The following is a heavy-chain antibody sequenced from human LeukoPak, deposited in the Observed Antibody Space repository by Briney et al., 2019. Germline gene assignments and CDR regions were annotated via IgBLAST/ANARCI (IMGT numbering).Heavy chain of an antibody. D-gene: IGHD2-2*01. V-gene: IGHV1-2*02. CDR1: GYTFTVYY. CDR2: INPNSGDT. J-gene: IGHJ4*02. Sequence: ASVKVSCKASGYTFTVYYMHWVRQAPGQGLEWMGWINPNSGDTNYAQNFHGRVTMTRDTSVSTAYMELSRLRSDDTAVYYCARCPHRRGSCPHFDYWGQGTLVTVSS. CDR3: ARCPHRRGSCPHFDY.